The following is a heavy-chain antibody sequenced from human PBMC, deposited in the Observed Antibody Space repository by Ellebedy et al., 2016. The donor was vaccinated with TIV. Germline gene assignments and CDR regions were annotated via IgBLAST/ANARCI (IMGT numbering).Heavy chain of an antibody. CDR1: GFTFSSYW. D-gene: IGHD3-10*01. CDR3: ARLWFGEKYGMDV. V-gene: IGHV3-7*01. CDR2: IKQDGSEK. J-gene: IGHJ6*02. Sequence: PGGSLRLSCAASGFTFSSYWMSWVRQAPGKGLEWVANIKQDGSEKYYVDSVKGRFTISRDNAKNSLYLQMNSLRAEDTAVYYCARLWFGEKYGMDVWGQGTTVTVSS.